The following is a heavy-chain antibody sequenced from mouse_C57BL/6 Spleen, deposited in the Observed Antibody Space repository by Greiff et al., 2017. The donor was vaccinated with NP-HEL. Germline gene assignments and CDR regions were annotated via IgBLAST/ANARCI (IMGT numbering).Heavy chain of an antibody. D-gene: IGHD2-4*01. CDR3: ARSGVFYYDYDVDY. CDR1: GYSFTGYY. V-gene: IGHV1-42*01. CDR2: LNPSTGGT. J-gene: IGHJ2*01. Sequence: VQLKESGPELVKPGASVKISCKASGYSFTGYYMNWVKQSPEKSLEWIGELNPSTGGTTYNQKFKAKATLTVDKSSSTAYMQLKSLTSEDSAVYYCARSGVFYYDYDVDYWGQGTTLTVSS.